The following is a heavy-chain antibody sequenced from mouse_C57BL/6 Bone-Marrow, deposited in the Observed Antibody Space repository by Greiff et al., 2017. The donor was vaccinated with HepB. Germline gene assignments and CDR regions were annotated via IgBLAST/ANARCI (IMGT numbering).Heavy chain of an antibody. V-gene: IGHV14-4*01. CDR3: TTAHGSSYDAMDY. Sequence: VHVKQSGAELVRPGASVKLSCTASGFNIKDDYMHWVKQRPEQGLEWIGWIDPENGDTEYASKFQGKATITADTSSNTAYLQLSSLTSEDTAVYYCTTAHGSSYDAMDYWGQGTSVTVSS. CDR2: IDPENGDT. J-gene: IGHJ4*01. CDR1: GFNIKDDY. D-gene: IGHD1-1*01.